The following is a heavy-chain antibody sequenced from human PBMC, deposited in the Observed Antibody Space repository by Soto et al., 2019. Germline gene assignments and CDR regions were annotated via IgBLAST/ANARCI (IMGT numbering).Heavy chain of an antibody. CDR2: ISYDGSNK. J-gene: IGHJ3*02. CDR1: GFTFSSYA. CDR3: ARGRYDYVWGSYRPRKGDAFDI. Sequence: GGSLRLSCAASGFTFSSYAMHWVRQAPGKGLEWVAVISYDGSNKYYADSVKGRFTISRDNSKNTLYLQMNSLRAEDTAVYYCARGRYDYVWGSYRPRKGDAFDIWGQGTMVTVSS. V-gene: IGHV3-30-3*01. D-gene: IGHD3-16*02.